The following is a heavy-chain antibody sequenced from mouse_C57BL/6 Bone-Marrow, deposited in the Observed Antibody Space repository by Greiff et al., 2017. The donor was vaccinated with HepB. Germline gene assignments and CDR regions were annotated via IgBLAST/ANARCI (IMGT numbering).Heavy chain of an antibody. D-gene: IGHD1-1*01. J-gene: IGHJ2*01. CDR3: ARGGYGSSYVY. CDR2: IYPGSGNT. V-gene: IGHV1-66*01. Sequence: QVQLQQSGPELVKPGASVKISCKASGYSFTSYYIHWVKQRPGQGLEWIGWIYPGSGNTKYNEKFKGKATLTADTSSSTAYMQLSSLTSEDSAVYYCARGGYGSSYVYWGQGTTLTVSS. CDR1: GYSFTSYY.